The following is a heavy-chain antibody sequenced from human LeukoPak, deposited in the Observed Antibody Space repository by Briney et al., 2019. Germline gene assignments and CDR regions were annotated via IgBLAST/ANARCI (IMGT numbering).Heavy chain of an antibody. V-gene: IGHV3-66*01. CDR1: GFTVSSYY. CDR2: IYSGGST. D-gene: IGHD6-13*01. Sequence: PGGSLRLSCVASGFTVSSYYVSWVRQAPGKGLEWVSVIYSGGSTYYADSVKGRFTISRDNAKNSLYLQMNSLRAEDTAVYYCAREDRYSSSWYYFDYWGQGTLVTVSS. J-gene: IGHJ4*02. CDR3: AREDRYSSSWYYFDY.